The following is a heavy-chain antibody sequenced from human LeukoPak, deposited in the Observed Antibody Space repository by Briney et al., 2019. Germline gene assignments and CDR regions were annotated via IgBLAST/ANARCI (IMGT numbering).Heavy chain of an antibody. CDR3: ARGDCSSTSCYTLGIYYYYYYYMDV. Sequence: GGSLRLSCAASGFTFSSYSMNWVRQAPGKGLEWVSYISSSSSTIYYADSVKGRFTISRDNAKNTLYLQMNSLRAEDTAVYYCARGDCSSTSCYTLGIYYYYYYYMDVWGKGTTVTVSS. CDR1: GFTFSSYS. CDR2: ISSSSSTI. D-gene: IGHD2-2*02. J-gene: IGHJ6*03. V-gene: IGHV3-48*01.